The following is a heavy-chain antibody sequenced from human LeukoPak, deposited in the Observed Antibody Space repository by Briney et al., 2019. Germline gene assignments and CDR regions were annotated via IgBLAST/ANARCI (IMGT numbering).Heavy chain of an antibody. CDR2: IYSDGSR. V-gene: IGHV3-53*01. CDR1: GFTVSSNY. CDR3: ARGGSYLSAFDI. D-gene: IGHD1-26*01. Sequence: PGGSLRLYCAASGFTVSSNYMSWVRQAPGKGLEWVSEIYSDGSRYYAASVKGRFSISRDNSKNTVYLQMNSLRAEDTAVYYCARGGSYLSAFDIWGQGTMVTVSS. J-gene: IGHJ3*02.